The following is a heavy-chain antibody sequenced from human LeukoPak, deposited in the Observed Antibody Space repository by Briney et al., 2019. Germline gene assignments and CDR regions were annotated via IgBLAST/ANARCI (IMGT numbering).Heavy chain of an antibody. Sequence: ASVKVSCKAFGYTFTSNYMHWVRQAPGQGPEWMGVISPSGGSTTYAQKFQGRVTLTRDMSTSTDYLELSSLRSEDTAVYYCAREGVYGGNRPFDYWGQGTLVTVSS. CDR3: AREGVYGGNRPFDY. CDR1: GYTFTSNY. J-gene: IGHJ4*02. V-gene: IGHV1-46*01. D-gene: IGHD4-23*01. CDR2: ISPSGGST.